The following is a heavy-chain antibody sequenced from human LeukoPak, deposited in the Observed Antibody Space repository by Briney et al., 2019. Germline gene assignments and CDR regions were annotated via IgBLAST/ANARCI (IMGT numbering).Heavy chain of an antibody. CDR1: GFTFDDYA. J-gene: IGHJ3*02. CDR3: AKDITSSWYIASGAFDI. D-gene: IGHD6-13*01. Sequence: GGSLRLSCAASGFTFDDYAMHWVRQAPGKGLECVSLISGDGGRTYYADSVKGRFTISRDNSKNSLYLQMNSLRTEDTALYYCAKDITSSWYIASGAFDIWGQGTMVTVSS. V-gene: IGHV3-43*02. CDR2: ISGDGGRT.